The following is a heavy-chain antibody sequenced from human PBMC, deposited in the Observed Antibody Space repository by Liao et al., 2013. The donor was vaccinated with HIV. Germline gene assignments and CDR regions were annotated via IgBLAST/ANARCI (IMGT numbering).Heavy chain of an antibody. J-gene: IGHJ4*02. D-gene: IGHD3-22*01. CDR1: DDSMSRHY. CDR2: VDYNGRA. Sequence: QVQLQESGPGLVKPSETLSLSCSVSDDSMSRHYWSWLRQPPGKGLEWIGYVDYNGRADYNPSVESRVTISVDTSKNQFYLRLSSVTAADTAVYYCARGVFYYDGSGHGGTYDYWGQGTLVSVSS. CDR3: ARGVFYYDGSGHGGTYDY. V-gene: IGHV4-59*11.